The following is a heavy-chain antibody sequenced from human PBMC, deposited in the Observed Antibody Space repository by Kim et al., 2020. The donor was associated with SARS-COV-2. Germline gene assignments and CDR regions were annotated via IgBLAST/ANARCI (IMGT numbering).Heavy chain of an antibody. Sequence: SETLSLTCAVYGGSFSGYYWSWLRQPPGKGLEWIGEINHSGSTNYNPSLKSRVTISVDTSKNQFSLKLSSVTAADTAVYYCARGAPSPVRGVNRAPRAPGDYWGQGTLVTVSS. CDR3: ARGAPSPVRGVNRAPRAPGDY. J-gene: IGHJ4*02. CDR1: GGSFSGYY. D-gene: IGHD3-10*01. CDR2: INHSGST. V-gene: IGHV4-34*01.